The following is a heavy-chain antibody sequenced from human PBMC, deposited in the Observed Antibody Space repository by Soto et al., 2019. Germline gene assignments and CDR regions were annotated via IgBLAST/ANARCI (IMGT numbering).Heavy chain of an antibody. CDR2: ISGSGGST. CDR1: GFTFSSYA. V-gene: IGHV3-23*01. Sequence: GGSLRLSCAASGFTFSSYAMSWVRQAPGKGLEWVSAISGSGGSTYYADSVKGRFTISRDNSKNTLYLQMNSLRAEDTAVYYCARAPVKSSIAARYYFDYWGQGTLVTVSS. D-gene: IGHD6-6*01. J-gene: IGHJ4*02. CDR3: ARAPVKSSIAARYYFDY.